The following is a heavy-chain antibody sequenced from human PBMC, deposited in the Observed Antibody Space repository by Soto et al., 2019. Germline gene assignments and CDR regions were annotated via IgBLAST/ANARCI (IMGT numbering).Heavy chain of an antibody. CDR1: GFTFSGYE. CDR2: ISYRGSPI. D-gene: IGHD4-17*01. Sequence: EVQLVESWGGLVQPGGSLRLSCAGYGFTFSGYEMTWVRQAPGKGLEWVSHISYRGSPIYYADSVKGRFTISRDNAQNSVSLQMNRLRGDDTAVYYCARVYGDPLIDASDLWGKGKMVTVSS. V-gene: IGHV3-48*03. CDR3: ARVYGDPLIDASDL. J-gene: IGHJ3*01.